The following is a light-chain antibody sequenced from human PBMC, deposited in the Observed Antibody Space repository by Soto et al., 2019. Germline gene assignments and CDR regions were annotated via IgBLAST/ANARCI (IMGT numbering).Light chain of an antibody. CDR1: SSDVGGYDY. CDR3: SSYTSSSIYV. V-gene: IGLV2-14*01. CDR2: DVS. J-gene: IGLJ1*01. Sequence: QLVLTQPASVSGSPGQSIAISCTGTSSDVGGYDYVSWYQQHPGKAPKLMIYDVSNRPSGVSNRFSGSKSDNTASLTISGLQAEDEADYYCSSYTSSSIYVFGTGTKVTVL.